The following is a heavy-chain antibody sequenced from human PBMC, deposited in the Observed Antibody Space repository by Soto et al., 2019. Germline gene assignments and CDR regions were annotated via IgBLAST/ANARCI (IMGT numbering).Heavy chain of an antibody. D-gene: IGHD3-16*01. V-gene: IGHV4-39*01. J-gene: IGHJ3*02. CDR2: IYYSGST. Sequence: SETLSLTCTVSGGSISSSSYYWGWIRQPPGKGLEWIGSIYYSGSTYYNPSLKSRVTISVDTSKNQFSLKLSSVTAADTAVYYCATFTFGRPFDTWGQGTMVTVSS. CDR3: ATFTFGRPFDT. CDR1: GGSISSSSYY.